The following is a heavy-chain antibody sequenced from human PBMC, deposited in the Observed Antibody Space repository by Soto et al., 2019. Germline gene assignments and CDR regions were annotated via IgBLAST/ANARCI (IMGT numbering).Heavy chain of an antibody. J-gene: IGHJ1*01. Sequence: GGSLRLSCAASGFTFDDYAMHWVRQVPGKGLEWVSGINWNSGSIGYGDSVKGRFAISRDNAKNSLHLQMNSLSAEDTAFYYCVKDESINWYSGHFRHWGQGTRVTAS. CDR3: VKDESINWYSGHFRH. CDR2: INWNSGSI. CDR1: GFTFDDYA. D-gene: IGHD6-13*01. V-gene: IGHV3-9*01.